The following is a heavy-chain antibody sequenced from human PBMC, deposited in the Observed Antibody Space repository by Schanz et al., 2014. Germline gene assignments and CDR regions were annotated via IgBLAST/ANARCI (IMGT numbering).Heavy chain of an antibody. CDR1: GGTFSSYA. D-gene: IGHD3-3*01. V-gene: IGHV1-69*04. J-gene: IGHJ5*02. Sequence: QVQLVQSGAEVKKPGSSVKVSCKASGGTFSSYAFSWLRQAPGQGLEWMGKIIPILGMENYAQKFQGRVTITADISTSTAYMDLSSLRSDDTAVYYCARDDRFVEWSLLGSWGQGTLVTVSS. CDR2: IIPILGME. CDR3: ARDDRFVEWSLLGS.